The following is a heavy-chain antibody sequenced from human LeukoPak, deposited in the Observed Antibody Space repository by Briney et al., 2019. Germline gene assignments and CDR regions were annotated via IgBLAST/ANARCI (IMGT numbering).Heavy chain of an antibody. J-gene: IGHJ4*02. Sequence: ASVKVSCKASGYTFTSYDINWVRQATGQGLEWMGWMNPNSGNTGYALKFQGRVTMTRNTSISTAYMELSSLRSEDTAVYYCARVGTMVRGVKRAYYFDYWGQGTLVTVSS. V-gene: IGHV1-8*01. D-gene: IGHD3-10*01. CDR3: ARVGTMVRGVKRAYYFDY. CDR2: MNPNSGNT. CDR1: GYTFTSYD.